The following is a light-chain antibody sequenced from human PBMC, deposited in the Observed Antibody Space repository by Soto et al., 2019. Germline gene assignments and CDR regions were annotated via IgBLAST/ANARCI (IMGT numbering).Light chain of an antibody. Sequence: DIVMTQSPDSLAVSLGERAAINCKSSQSILFTSNNKNYLAWYQQKPGQPPKIIIYWASTRESGVPDRFSGSGSGTDFTLTISSLQAEDVAVYYCKQYYTTPPYTFGKGTKVEIK. CDR3: KQYYTTPPYT. CDR1: QSILFTSNNKNY. V-gene: IGKV4-1*01. J-gene: IGKJ2*01. CDR2: WAS.